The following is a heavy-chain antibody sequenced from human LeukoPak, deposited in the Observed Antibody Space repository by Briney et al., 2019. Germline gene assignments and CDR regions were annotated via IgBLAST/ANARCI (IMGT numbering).Heavy chain of an antibody. CDR1: GFTFSSYA. J-gene: IGHJ4*02. CDR2: ISGRGTTT. CDR3: AKGRSGSYSALDY. V-gene: IGHV3-23*01. Sequence: GGSLRLSCAASGFTFSSYAMNWVRQAPGKGLEWVSAISGRGTTTYYADSVKGRFTISRDNSKNTLYLQMNSLRAEDTAVYYCAKGRSGSYSALDYWGQGTLVTVSS. D-gene: IGHD3-10*01.